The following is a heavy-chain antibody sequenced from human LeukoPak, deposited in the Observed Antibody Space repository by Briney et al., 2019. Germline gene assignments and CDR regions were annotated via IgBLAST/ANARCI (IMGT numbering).Heavy chain of an antibody. D-gene: IGHD2-2*02. J-gene: IGHJ4*02. CDR2: ISDSGDST. CDR1: GFTFSNYA. Sequence: GGSLRLSCAASGFTFSNYAMSWVRQAPGKGLEWVSGISDSGDSTYYADSVKGRFTISRDNSKNTLYLQMNSLRAEDTAVYYCAKDGCSSTSCYNAAFDYWGQGTLVTVSS. V-gene: IGHV3-23*01. CDR3: AKDGCSSTSCYNAAFDY.